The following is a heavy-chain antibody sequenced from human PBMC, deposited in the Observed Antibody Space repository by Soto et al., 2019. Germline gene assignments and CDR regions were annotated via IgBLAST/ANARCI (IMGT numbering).Heavy chain of an antibody. CDR3: ARIGDGMGTCY. J-gene: IGHJ4*02. CDR1: GVTFSSYA. CDR2: ISGNGAGT. V-gene: IGHV3-23*01. D-gene: IGHD3-10*01. Sequence: GGSLRLSCAASGVTFSSYAFTWFRQTPGKGLEWVSSISGNGAGTYHADSVKGRFTISRDNFKNTLFLQMNSLRAEDTAVYYCARIGDGMGTCYWGPAPLVTVAS.